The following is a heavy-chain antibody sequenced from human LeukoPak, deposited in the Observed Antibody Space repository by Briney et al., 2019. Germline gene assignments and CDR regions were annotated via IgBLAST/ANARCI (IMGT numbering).Heavy chain of an antibody. CDR3: ARDSHYYDSSGYYVSDY. V-gene: IGHV4-4*07. Sequence: PSETLSVTCTDSGVSISSYYWSWIRQPAGKGLEWIGRIYTSGSTNYNPSLKSRVTMSVDTSKNQFSLKLSSVTAADTAVYYCARDSHYYDSSGYYVSDYWGQGTLVTVSS. D-gene: IGHD3-22*01. CDR2: IYTSGST. J-gene: IGHJ4*02. CDR1: GVSISSYY.